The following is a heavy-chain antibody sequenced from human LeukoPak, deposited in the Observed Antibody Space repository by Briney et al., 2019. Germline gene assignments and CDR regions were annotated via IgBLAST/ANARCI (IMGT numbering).Heavy chain of an antibody. J-gene: IGHJ5*02. D-gene: IGHD6-13*01. CDR2: IYSSGST. CDR3: AKRAITTAGNLWFDP. CDR1: GGSISSNY. Sequence: SETLSLTCTASGGSISSNYWGWFRQPPGKGLEYIGHIYSSGSTTDNPSFKSRDTISIDTAKNQFALKLSSVTAADTAVYYCAKRAITTAGNLWFDPWGQGTLVTVSS. V-gene: IGHV4-59*08.